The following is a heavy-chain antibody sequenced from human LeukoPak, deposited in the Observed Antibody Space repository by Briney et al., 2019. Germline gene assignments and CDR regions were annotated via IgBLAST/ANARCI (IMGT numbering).Heavy chain of an antibody. CDR2: ISWNSGSI. D-gene: IGHD4-23*01. Sequence: SGGSLRLSCAASGFTFDDYAMHWVRQPPGKGLEWVSGISWNSGSIGYADSVNGRFTISRDNAKNSLYLQMNSLRAEDMALYYCAKGREAVATRAFGAFDIWGQGTMVTVSS. J-gene: IGHJ3*02. V-gene: IGHV3-9*03. CDR1: GFTFDDYA. CDR3: AKGREAVATRAFGAFDI.